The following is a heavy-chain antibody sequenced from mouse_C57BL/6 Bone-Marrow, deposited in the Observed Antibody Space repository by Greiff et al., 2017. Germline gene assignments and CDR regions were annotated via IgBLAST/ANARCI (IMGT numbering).Heavy chain of an antibody. V-gene: IGHV1-76*01. CDR1: GYTFTDYY. D-gene: IGHD1-1*01. CDR2: IYPGSGNT. CDR3: ARDGYYGHFDY. J-gene: IGHJ2*01. Sequence: VQGVESGAELVRPGASVKLSCKASGYTFTDYYINWVKQRPGQGLEWIARIYPGSGNTYYNEKFKGKATLTAEKSSSTAYMQLSSLTSEDSAVYFCARDGYYGHFDYWGQGTTLTVSS.